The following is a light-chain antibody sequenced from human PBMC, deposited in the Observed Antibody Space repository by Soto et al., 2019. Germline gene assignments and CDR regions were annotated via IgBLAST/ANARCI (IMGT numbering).Light chain of an antibody. CDR3: SSYTSSTTLV. V-gene: IGLV2-14*01. Sequence: QSALTQPASVSGSPGQSITISCSGTSSDVGGHDYVSWYQKHPGKAPNLMIYAVSYRPSGVSYRFSGSKSGNTASLTISGLQAEDEADYYCSSYTSSTTLVFGGGTKLTVL. CDR2: AVS. CDR1: SSDVGGHDY. J-gene: IGLJ2*01.